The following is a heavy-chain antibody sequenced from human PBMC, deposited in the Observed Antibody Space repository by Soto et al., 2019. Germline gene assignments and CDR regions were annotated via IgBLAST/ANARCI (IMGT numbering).Heavy chain of an antibody. J-gene: IGHJ5*02. Sequence: QVQLQESGPGLVKTSGTRSLTCAVAGDAVSRPYYWCWVRQPPGKGLEWIGEVFHTGTTSYNPSLRSRVTISMDKSINQFSLDLSSVTAADTAVYYCARSAGWYAIHAWGPGTLVIVSS. CDR3: ARSAGWYAIHA. V-gene: IGHV4-4*02. D-gene: IGHD6-19*01. CDR1: GDAVSRPYY. CDR2: VFHTGTT.